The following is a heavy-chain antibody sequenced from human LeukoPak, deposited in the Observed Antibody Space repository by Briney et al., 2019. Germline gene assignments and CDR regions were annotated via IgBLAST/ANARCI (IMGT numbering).Heavy chain of an antibody. Sequence: GGSLRLSCAASGFTFSSYNMNWVRQAPGKGLEWVSFISTSGNTIYYVDFVKGRFTISRDNAKNSLYLQMNSLRDEDTAVYYCARKYSGSGNYFFDYWGQGTLVTVSS. D-gene: IGHD3-10*01. V-gene: IGHV3-48*02. CDR3: ARKYSGSGNYFFDY. CDR1: GFTFSSYN. CDR2: ISTSGNTI. J-gene: IGHJ4*02.